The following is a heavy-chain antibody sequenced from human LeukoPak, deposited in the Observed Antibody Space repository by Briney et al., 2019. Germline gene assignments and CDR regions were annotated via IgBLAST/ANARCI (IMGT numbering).Heavy chain of an antibody. CDR3: SKLHQIAAPNYFDY. D-gene: IGHD6-25*01. Sequence: GGLLSLSCAASGFTFSIYTIHGARQAPGKGLEWVALISYDVSNKYYRDLGKGRFPIPRDNPKNPLSPQMNTRRAEHRPVLYCSKLHQIAAPNYFDYWGQGTLVTVSS. CDR1: GFTFSIYT. CDR2: ISYDVSNK. V-gene: IGHV3-30*04. J-gene: IGHJ4*02.